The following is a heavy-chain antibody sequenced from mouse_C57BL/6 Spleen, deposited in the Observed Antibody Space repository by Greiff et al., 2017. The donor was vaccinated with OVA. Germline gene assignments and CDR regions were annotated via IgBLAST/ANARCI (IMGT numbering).Heavy chain of an antibody. V-gene: IGHV5-4*01. D-gene: IGHD2-3*01. Sequence: DVQLVESGGGLVKPGGSLKLSCAASGFTFSSYAMSWVRQTPEKRLEWVATISDGGGYTYYPDNVKGRFTISRDNAKNNLYLQMSHLKSEDTAMYYCARAGGYSWFAYWGKGTLVTVSA. CDR2: ISDGGGYT. CDR3: ARAGGYSWFAY. CDR1: GFTFSSYA. J-gene: IGHJ3*01.